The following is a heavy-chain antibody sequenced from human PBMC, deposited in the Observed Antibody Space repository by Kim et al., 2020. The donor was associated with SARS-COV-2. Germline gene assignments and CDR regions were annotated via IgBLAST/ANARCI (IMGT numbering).Heavy chain of an antibody. Sequence: GGSLRLSCAASGFTFSSYTMYWVRQTPGKGLEWVAAIWRDGSSQYYAASVKGRFTISRDNSKNTVHLQMNSLRDEDTAVYYCAKGEFDMWGQGTLVTVSS. V-gene: IGHV3-30-3*01. CDR3: AKGEFDM. J-gene: IGHJ3*02. CDR1: GFTFSSYT. CDR2: IWRDGSSQ.